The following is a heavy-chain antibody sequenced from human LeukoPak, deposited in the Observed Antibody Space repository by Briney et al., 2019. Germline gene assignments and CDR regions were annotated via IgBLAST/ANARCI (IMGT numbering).Heavy chain of an antibody. D-gene: IGHD3-10*01. CDR2: IGGSGVTK. Sequence: RGSLRLSCAASGFTFSNFEMNWVRQAPGKGPEWISYIGGSGVTKRYADSVKGRFTISRDNAKNSLDLQMNSLRVEDTGIYYCARADYYGSPGHFGMDVWGRGTTVTVSS. CDR3: ARADYYGSPGHFGMDV. CDR1: GFTFSNFE. J-gene: IGHJ6*02. V-gene: IGHV3-48*03.